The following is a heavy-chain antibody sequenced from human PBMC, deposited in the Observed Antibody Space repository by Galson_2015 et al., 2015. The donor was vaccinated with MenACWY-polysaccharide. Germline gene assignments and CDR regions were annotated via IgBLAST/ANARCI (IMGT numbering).Heavy chain of an antibody. CDR1: GGAITRGGYY. CDR2: SYFSGST. V-gene: IGHV4-31*03. J-gene: IGHJ4*02. CDR3: ARAGKGGYKFDY. D-gene: IGHD5-24*01. Sequence: TLSLTCNVSGGAITRGGYYWTWIRRLPGKGLEWIGYSYFSGSTYYTPSLESRVSMSMDTFNNQFSMRLLSVTAADTAVYYCARAGKGGYKFDYWGPGILVTVSS.